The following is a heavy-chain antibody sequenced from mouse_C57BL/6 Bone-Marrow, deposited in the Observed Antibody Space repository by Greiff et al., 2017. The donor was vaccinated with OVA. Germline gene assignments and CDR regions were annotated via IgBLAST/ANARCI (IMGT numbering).Heavy chain of an antibody. CDR2: IYPGCGRT. J-gene: IGHJ4*01. CDR1: GYTFPSYW. V-gene: IGHV1-55*01. D-gene: IGHD1-1*01. CDR3: ARSGITTVEGDFAMDY. Sequence: QGQLQQPGAELLKAWASVKMSCKASGYTFPSYWITWVKQGPGQGLGRIWDIYPGCGRTNYNGKFKSKATLTVDTSSSTAYMQLSSLTSEDSAVYYCARSGITTVEGDFAMDYWGQGTSVTVSS.